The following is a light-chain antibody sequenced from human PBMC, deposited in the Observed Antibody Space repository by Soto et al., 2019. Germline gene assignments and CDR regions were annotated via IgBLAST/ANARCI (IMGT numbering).Light chain of an antibody. Sequence: HSVLTQPASVSGSPGQSITISCTGTSSDVGGYNYVSWYQQHPGKAPKLMIYDVSNRPSGVSNRFSGSKSGNTASLTISGLQAEDEADYYCSSYTSSSTRVFGGGTKVTVL. V-gene: IGLV2-14*01. CDR3: SSYTSSSTRV. CDR2: DVS. J-gene: IGLJ2*01. CDR1: SSDVGGYNY.